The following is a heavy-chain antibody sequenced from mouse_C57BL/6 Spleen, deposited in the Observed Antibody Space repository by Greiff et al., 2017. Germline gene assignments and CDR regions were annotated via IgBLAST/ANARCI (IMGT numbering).Heavy chain of an antibody. CDR3: ARGGYDYDGGAY. J-gene: IGHJ3*01. V-gene: IGHV1-82*01. CDR2: IYPGDGDT. D-gene: IGHD2-4*01. Sequence: QVQLQQSGPELVKPGASVKISCKASGYAFSSSWMNWVKQRPGKGLEWIGRIYPGDGDTNYNGKFKGKATLTADKSSSTAYMQLSSLTSEDSAVYFCARGGYDYDGGAYWGQGTLVTVSA. CDR1: GYAFSSSW.